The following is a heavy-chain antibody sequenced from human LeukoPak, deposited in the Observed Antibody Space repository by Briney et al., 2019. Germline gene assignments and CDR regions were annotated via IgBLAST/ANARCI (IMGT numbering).Heavy chain of an antibody. CDR1: GYTFTYYY. CDR3: AKMGNCDNFGCTPADS. D-gene: IGHD3-9*01. CDR2: INPYSGDT. J-gene: IGHJ4*02. V-gene: IGHV1-2*02. Sequence: ASVKVSCKASGYTFTYYYMNWMRQAPGQGLEWMGWINPYSGDTNYAQKFQGRLTMTRDTSIRTVYMDLSGLISDDTAIYYCAKMGNCDNFGCTPADSWGQGTLVTVSS.